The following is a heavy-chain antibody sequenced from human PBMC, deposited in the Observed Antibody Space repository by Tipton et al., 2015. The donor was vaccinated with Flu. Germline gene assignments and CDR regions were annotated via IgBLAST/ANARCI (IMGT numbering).Heavy chain of an antibody. CDR1: VGSVSSGGYH. V-gene: IGHV4-31*03. Sequence: TLSLTCIVSVGSVSSGGYHWSWIRQQPGKGLEWMGHIYYSGSTYYNPSLKSRLFISLDTSKNELLLKLTSVTAADTAVYFCARGRMGEGPVTMSRDPYHYFGMDVWGQGTTVTVSS. J-gene: IGHJ6*02. CDR3: ARGRMGEGPVTMSRDPYHYFGMDV. D-gene: IGHD3-22*01. CDR2: IYYSGST.